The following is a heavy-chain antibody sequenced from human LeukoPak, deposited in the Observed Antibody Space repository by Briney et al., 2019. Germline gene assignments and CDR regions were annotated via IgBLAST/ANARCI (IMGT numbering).Heavy chain of an antibody. CDR2: IYSGGSI. CDR3: ATNYGGNFRAFDI. V-gene: IGHV3-66*01. D-gene: IGHD4-23*01. CDR1: GLTFSSYG. Sequence: GGSLRLSCAASGLTFSSYGMHWVRQAPGKGLEWVSLIYSGGSIYYADSVKGRFTISRDNSKNTLYLQMNNLRAEDTAVYYCATNYGGNFRAFDIWGQGTMVTVSS. J-gene: IGHJ3*02.